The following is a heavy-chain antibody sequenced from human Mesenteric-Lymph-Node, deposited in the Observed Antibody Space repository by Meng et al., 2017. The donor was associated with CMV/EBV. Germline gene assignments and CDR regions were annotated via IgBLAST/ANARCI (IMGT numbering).Heavy chain of an antibody. V-gene: IGHV1-2*06. Sequence: KTSGYTFTGFGISWVRQAPGQGLEWMGRINPNSGGTNYAQKFQGRVTMTRDTSISTAYMELSRLRSDDTAVYYCARADYGSGSYPKYWGQGTLVTVSS. CDR3: ARADYGSGSYPKY. CDR1: GYTFTGFG. J-gene: IGHJ4*02. D-gene: IGHD3-10*01. CDR2: INPNSGGT.